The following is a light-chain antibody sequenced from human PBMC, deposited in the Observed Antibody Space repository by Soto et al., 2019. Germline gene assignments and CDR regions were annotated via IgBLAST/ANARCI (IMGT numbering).Light chain of an antibody. J-gene: IGLJ3*02. V-gene: IGLV2-14*01. CDR3: SSYTSSSTWV. CDR2: EVS. CDR1: SSDVGVYNY. Sequence: QSALTQPASVSGSPGQSITISCTGTSSDVGVYNYVSWYQHRPGKAPKLMIYEVSNRPSGVSNRFSGSKSGNTASLTISGLQAADESDYYCSSYTSSSTWVFGGGTKLTVL.